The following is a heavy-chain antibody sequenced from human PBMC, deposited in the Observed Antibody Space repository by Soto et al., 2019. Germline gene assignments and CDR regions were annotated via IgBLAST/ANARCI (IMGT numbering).Heavy chain of an antibody. Sequence: ASVKVSCKASGYTFTSYGISWVRQAPGQGLEWMGWISAYNGNTNYAQKLQGRVTMTTDTSTSTTYMELRSPRSDDTALYYCERRLRYFDWLLSGFDYWGQGTMVTVSS. CDR2: ISAYNGNT. V-gene: IGHV1-18*01. D-gene: IGHD3-9*01. J-gene: IGHJ4*02. CDR3: ERRLRYFDWLLSGFDY. CDR1: GYTFTSYG.